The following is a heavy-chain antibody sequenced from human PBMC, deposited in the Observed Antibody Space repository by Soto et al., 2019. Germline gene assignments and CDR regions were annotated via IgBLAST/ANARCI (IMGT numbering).Heavy chain of an antibody. D-gene: IGHD5-12*01. CDR1: GGSISSGY. CDR2: IYLGGSI. CDR3: ARDPVDGYAFFDS. Sequence: SETLSLTCSVSGGSISSGYWTWIRHPPGKGLEWIGYIYLGGSINFNPSLKSRVIISVDMSEKQPSLKLTSVTAADTAVYWCARDPVDGYAFFDSWGQGALVTVSS. V-gene: IGHV4-59*01. J-gene: IGHJ5*02.